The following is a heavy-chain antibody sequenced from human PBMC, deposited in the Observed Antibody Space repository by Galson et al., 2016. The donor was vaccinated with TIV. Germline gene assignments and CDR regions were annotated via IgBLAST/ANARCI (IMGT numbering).Heavy chain of an antibody. CDR2: IYSGGST. CDR1: GFSVSSHY. V-gene: IGHV3-53*01. CDR3: ARHLTTAEYFGLDV. D-gene: IGHD3-9*01. J-gene: IGHJ6*02. Sequence: SLRLSCAASGFSVSSHYMSWVRQAPGKGLDWVSFIYSGGSTEYADSVKGRFTISRDSSKNTVFLQMNSLRAEDTAVYYCARHLTTAEYFGLDVWGQGTTVTVSS.